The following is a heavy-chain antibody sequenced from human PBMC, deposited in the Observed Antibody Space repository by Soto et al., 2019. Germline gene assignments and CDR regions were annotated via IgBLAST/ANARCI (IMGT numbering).Heavy chain of an antibody. CDR3: GRGVEVWFGDPNWFDP. J-gene: IGHJ5*02. V-gene: IGHV3-74*01. CDR2: INSDGSDT. Sequence: EVQLVESGGALVQPGGSLRLSCAASGFTFSSYWIHWVRQAPGKGLVWVSRINSDGSDTNYADSVKGRFTISRDNAKNTVYLQMNSLRAEDTAVYYCGRGVEVWFGDPNWFDPWGQGTLVTVSS. CDR1: GFTFSSYW. D-gene: IGHD3-10*01.